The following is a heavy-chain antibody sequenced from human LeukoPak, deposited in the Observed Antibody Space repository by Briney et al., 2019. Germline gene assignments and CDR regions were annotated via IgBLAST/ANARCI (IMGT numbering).Heavy chain of an antibody. CDR2: ISAYNGNT. CDR3: ARAHDSSGYYPNYYYYGMDV. D-gene: IGHD3-22*01. V-gene: IGHV1-18*01. Sequence: VASVKVSCKASGYTFTSYGISWVRQAPGQGLEWMGWISAYNGNTNYAQKLQGRVTMTTDISTSTAYMELRSLRSDDTAVYYCARAHDSSGYYPNYYYYGMDVWGQGTTVTVSS. J-gene: IGHJ6*02. CDR1: GYTFTSYG.